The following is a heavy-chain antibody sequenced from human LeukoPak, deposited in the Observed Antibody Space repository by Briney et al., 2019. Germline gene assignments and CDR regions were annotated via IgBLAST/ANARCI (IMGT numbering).Heavy chain of an antibody. CDR1: GDSISKYY. V-gene: IGHV4-59*01. CDR3: ARDADGDSTFDY. CDR2: IYYGGST. Sequence: SETLSLTCTVSGDSISKYYWSWIRQPPGKGLEYLGYIYYGGSTHYNPSLKSRVTISLDTHRNQFSLKLTSLTAADTAVYYCARDADGDSTFDYWGQGTLVSVSS. D-gene: IGHD4-17*01. J-gene: IGHJ4*02.